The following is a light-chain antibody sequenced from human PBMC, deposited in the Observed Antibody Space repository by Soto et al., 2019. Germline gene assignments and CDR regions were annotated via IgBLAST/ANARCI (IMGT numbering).Light chain of an antibody. CDR3: QQSSTPPLT. J-gene: IGKJ3*01. CDR2: AAS. CDR1: QSIATY. V-gene: IGKV1-39*01. Sequence: DIQMTQSPSSLSASVGDRVTIACRAAQSIATYLNWYQLKPGKAPKLLIYAASSLQSGVPSRFSGSGSGTDFTLTISSLQPEDFATYYCQQSSTPPLTFGPGTRVDIK.